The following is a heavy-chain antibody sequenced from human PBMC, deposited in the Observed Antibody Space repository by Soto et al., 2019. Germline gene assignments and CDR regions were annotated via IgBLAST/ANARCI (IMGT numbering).Heavy chain of an antibody. Sequence: LSLTCAVSSGSISSSNWWSWVRQPPGKGLEWIGEIYHSGSTNYNPSLKSRVTISVDKSKNQFSLKLSFVTAADTAVYYCATSFSYYYGSGRESDDAFDIWGQGTMVTVSS. J-gene: IGHJ3*02. CDR1: SGSISSSNW. CDR2: IYHSGST. D-gene: IGHD3-10*01. V-gene: IGHV4-4*02. CDR3: ATSFSYYYGSGRESDDAFDI.